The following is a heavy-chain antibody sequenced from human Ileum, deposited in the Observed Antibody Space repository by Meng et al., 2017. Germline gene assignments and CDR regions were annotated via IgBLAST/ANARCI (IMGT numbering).Heavy chain of an antibody. CDR1: GGSISSSAYS. CDR2: IYQVGST. V-gene: IGHV4-30-2*01. CDR3: ASSTSGPELNY. D-gene: IGHD2/OR15-2a*01. Sequence: HLQLQESGSGLVTSSQTLSLTGTVSGGSISSSAYSWTWLRQPPGKGLEWIGYIYQVGSTNYNPSLKSRVTIFVDTSKSQFSLKLTSVTAADTAVYYCASSTSGPELNYWGQGTLVTVSS. J-gene: IGHJ4*02.